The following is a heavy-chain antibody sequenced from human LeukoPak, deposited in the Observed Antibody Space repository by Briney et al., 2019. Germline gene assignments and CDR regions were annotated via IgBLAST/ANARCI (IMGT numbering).Heavy chain of an antibody. CDR3: ARVVGYYYDSSGYYYFDY. CDR1: GFTFSSYW. Sequence: GGSLRLSCAASGFTFSSYWMSWVRQAPGKGLEWAANIKQDGSEKYYVDSVKGRFTISRDNAKNSLYLQMNSLRAEDTAVYYCARVVGYYYDSSGYYYFDYWGQGTLVTVSS. CDR2: IKQDGSEK. D-gene: IGHD3-22*01. J-gene: IGHJ4*02. V-gene: IGHV3-7*01.